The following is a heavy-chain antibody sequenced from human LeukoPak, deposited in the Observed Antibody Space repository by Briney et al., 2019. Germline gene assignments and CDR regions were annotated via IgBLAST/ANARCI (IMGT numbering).Heavy chain of an antibody. J-gene: IGHJ3*02. V-gene: IGHV1-69*05. Sequence: GASVKVSCKASGYTFTSYYMHWVRQAPGQGLEWMGGIIPIFGTANYAQKFQGRVTITTDESTSTAYMELSSLRSEDTAVYYCAGQAQNYDILTGYYPPGAFDIWGQGTMVTVSS. CDR3: AGQAQNYDILTGYYPPGAFDI. CDR1: GYTFTSYY. CDR2: IIPIFGTA. D-gene: IGHD3-9*01.